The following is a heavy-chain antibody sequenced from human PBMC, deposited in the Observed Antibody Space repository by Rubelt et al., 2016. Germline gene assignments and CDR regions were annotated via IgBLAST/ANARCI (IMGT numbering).Heavy chain of an antibody. D-gene: IGHD6-13*01. CDR2: ISFDGSNK. CDR1: SYG. Sequence: SYGMHWVRQAPGKGLEWVALISFDGSNKKNADTVKGRFTISRDNSQNTLYLQMSSLSAEDTAVYYCVKYSTIGYYFDYWGQGTLVTVSS. V-gene: IGHV3-30*18. CDR3: VKYSTIGYYFDY. J-gene: IGHJ4*02.